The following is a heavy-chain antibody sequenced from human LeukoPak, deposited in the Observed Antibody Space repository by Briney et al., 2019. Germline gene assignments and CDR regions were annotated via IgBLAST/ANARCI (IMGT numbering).Heavy chain of an antibody. J-gene: IGHJ4*02. CDR3: ARDQTGTTAYFDY. Sequence: GGSLRLSCAASGFTFSSYEMNWVRQAPGKGLEWVSYIDSSGSTIYYAESVKGRFTISRDNAKNSLYLQMGSLRAEDTSVYYCARDQTGTTAYFDYWGQGTLVTVSS. D-gene: IGHD1-7*01. CDR2: IDSSGSTI. V-gene: IGHV3-48*03. CDR1: GFTFSSYE.